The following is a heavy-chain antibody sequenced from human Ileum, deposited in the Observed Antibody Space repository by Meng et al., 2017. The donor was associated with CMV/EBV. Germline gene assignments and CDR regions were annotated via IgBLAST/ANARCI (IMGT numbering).Heavy chain of an antibody. D-gene: IGHD6-13*01. Sequence: LYCAVSGLNVRNDYMHWVRQAPGKGLEWVSVIYTGGSTDYADSVKGRFTISRDNSKNTLYLQMNSLRPEDTAVYYCTTGYSSWYFGWGQGTLVTVSS. V-gene: IGHV3-66*02. CDR2: IYTGGST. CDR3: TTGYSSWYFG. J-gene: IGHJ4*02. CDR1: GLNVRNDY.